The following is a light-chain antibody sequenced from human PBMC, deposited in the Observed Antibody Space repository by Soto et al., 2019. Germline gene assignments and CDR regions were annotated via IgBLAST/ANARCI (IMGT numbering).Light chain of an antibody. V-gene: IGLV2-14*01. CDR2: EVS. CDR1: SSDVGDYKY. CDR3: ASYTSSSTSVI. Sequence: QSALTQPASVSGSPGQSITISCTGTSSDVGDYKYVSWYQQHPDKAPKLIIFEVSNRPSGISSRFSGSKSGNTASLTISGLQAEDEADYYCASYTSSSTSVIFGRGTKLTVL. J-gene: IGLJ2*01.